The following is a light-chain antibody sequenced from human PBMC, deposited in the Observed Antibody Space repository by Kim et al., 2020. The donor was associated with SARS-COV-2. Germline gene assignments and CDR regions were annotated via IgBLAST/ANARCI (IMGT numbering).Light chain of an antibody. CDR2: RNN. Sequence: ELTQPPSASGTPGQRVTISCSGSSSNIGTNYIYWYQQLPGTVPKFLIYRNNQRPSGVPDRFSGSKSGTSASLAISGLRSEDEADYYCAAWDDSLSAVLFGGGTQLTVL. J-gene: IGLJ2*01. CDR1: SSNIGTNY. CDR3: AAWDDSLSAVL. V-gene: IGLV1-47*01.